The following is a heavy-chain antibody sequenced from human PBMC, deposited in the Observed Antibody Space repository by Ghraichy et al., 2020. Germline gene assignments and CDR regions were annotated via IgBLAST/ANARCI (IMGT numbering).Heavy chain of an antibody. Sequence: SQTLSLTCTVSGGSISSGGYYWSWIRQHPGKGLEWIGYIYYSGSTYYNPSLKSRVTISVDTSKNQFSLKLSSVTAADTAVYYCARARVVRGVIISCGFSVLAFDIWGQGTMVTVSS. J-gene: IGHJ3*02. V-gene: IGHV4-31*03. D-gene: IGHD3-10*01. CDR2: IYYSGST. CDR1: GGSISSGGYY. CDR3: ARARVVRGVIISCGFSVLAFDI.